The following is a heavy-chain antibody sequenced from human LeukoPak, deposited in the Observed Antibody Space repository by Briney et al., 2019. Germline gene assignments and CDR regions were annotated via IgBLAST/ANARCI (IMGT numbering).Heavy chain of an antibody. CDR2: IRYDGSNK. CDR1: GFTFSNYG. CDR3: AKDNPLDY. Sequence: GGSLGLSCGASGFTFSNYGMLWVRQAPGKGLEWVAFIRYDGSNKLYADSVKGRFTISRDNSKNTLYLHINSLRAEDTAVYYCAKDNPLDYWGQGTLVIVSS. V-gene: IGHV3-30*02. D-gene: IGHD1-14*01. J-gene: IGHJ4*02.